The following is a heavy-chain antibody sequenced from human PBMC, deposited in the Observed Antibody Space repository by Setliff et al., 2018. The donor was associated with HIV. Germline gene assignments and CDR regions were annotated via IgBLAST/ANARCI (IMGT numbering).Heavy chain of an antibody. J-gene: IGHJ2*01. D-gene: IGHD1-1*01. V-gene: IGHV3-74*01. CDR1: GFTFSSYW. CDR3: GRDVRGERDFDV. CDR2: IKNDDSTP. Sequence: GGSLRLSCTASGFTFSSYWFHWVRQAPGKEPVWVSLIKNDDSTPLYADFVRGRFTISRDNAKNTLYLQMNSLTADDTATYYCGRDVRGERDFDVWGRGTLVTVS.